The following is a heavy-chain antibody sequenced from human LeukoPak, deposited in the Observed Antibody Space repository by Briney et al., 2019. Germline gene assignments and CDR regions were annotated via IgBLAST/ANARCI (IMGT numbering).Heavy chain of an antibody. CDR3: ARADCSSTSCLNAFDI. D-gene: IGHD2-2*01. CDR1: GYTFTGYY. CDR2: FNPNSGGT. J-gene: IGHJ3*02. V-gene: IGHV1-2*06. Sequence: APVKVSCKASGYTFTGYYMHWVRQAPGQGLEWMGRFNPNSGGTNYAQKFQGRVTMTRDTSISTAYMELSRLRSDDTAVYYCARADCSSTSCLNAFDIWGQGTMVTVSS.